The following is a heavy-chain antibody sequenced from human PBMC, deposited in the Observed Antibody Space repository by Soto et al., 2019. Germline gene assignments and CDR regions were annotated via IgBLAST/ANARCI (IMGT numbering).Heavy chain of an antibody. V-gene: IGHV4-34*01. CDR2: INHSGST. CDR3: ARVTGRYYSGMDV. Sequence: QVQLQQWGAGLLKPSETLSLTCAVYGGSFSGYYWSWIRQPPGKGLEWIGEINHSGSTNYNPSLKSRVTISVDTSKNQFSLKLSSVPAADTAVYYCARVTGRYYSGMDVWGQGTTVTVSS. CDR1: GGSFSGYY. J-gene: IGHJ6*02.